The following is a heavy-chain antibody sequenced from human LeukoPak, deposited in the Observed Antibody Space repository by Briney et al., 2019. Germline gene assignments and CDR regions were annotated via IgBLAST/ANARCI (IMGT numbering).Heavy chain of an antibody. CDR3: AKGVFRAGY. CDR2: IGDSPYST. Sequence: GGSLRLSCSASGFIFSRYAMSWVRQAPGKGLEWVSAIGDSPYSTYYADSVKGRFTISRDNSKNTLYLQLNSLRAEDTAIYYCAKGVFRAGYWGQGTLVTVSS. CDR1: GFIFSRYA. J-gene: IGHJ4*02. V-gene: IGHV3-23*01. D-gene: IGHD3-3*01.